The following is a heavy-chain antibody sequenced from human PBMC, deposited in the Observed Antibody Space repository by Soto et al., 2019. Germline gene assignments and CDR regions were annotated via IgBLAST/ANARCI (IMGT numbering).Heavy chain of an antibody. D-gene: IGHD6-19*01. CDR3: ARDPTAIAVAMIDAFDI. CDR1: GYTFTSYG. Sequence: QVQLVQSGAEVKKPGASVKVSCKASGYTFTSYGISWVRQDPGQGLEWMGWISAYNGNTNHAQKLQGRGTMPTDTSTSTAYMELRSLRSDDTAVYYCARDPTAIAVAMIDAFDIWGQGTMVTVSS. V-gene: IGHV1-18*01. J-gene: IGHJ3*02. CDR2: ISAYNGNT.